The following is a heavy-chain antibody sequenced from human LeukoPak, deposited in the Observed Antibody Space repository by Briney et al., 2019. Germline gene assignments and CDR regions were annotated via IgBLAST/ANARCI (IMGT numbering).Heavy chain of an antibody. CDR3: ARGGYRNPLDY. CDR2: INHSGST. D-gene: IGHD4-11*01. V-gene: IGHV4-34*01. CDR1: GGSFSGCY. J-gene: IGHJ4*02. Sequence: SETLSLTCAVYGGSFSGCYWSWIRQPPGKGLEWIGEINHSGSTNYNPSLKSRVTISVDTSKNQFPLKLSSVTAADTAVYYCARGGYRNPLDYWGQGTLVTVSS.